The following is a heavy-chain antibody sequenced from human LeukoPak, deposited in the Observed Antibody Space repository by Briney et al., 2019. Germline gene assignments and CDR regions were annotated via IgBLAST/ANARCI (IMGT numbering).Heavy chain of an antibody. Sequence: SETLSLTRIVSGYSISSGGYYWSWIRQPPGKGLEWIGYIYHSGSTYYNPSLKSRVTISLDRSKNQFSLKLSSVTAADTAVYYCARGRGEWLPVDYWGQGTLVTVSS. J-gene: IGHJ4*02. V-gene: IGHV4-30-2*01. CDR2: IYHSGST. CDR3: ARGRGEWLPVDY. D-gene: IGHD3-3*01. CDR1: GYSISSGGYY.